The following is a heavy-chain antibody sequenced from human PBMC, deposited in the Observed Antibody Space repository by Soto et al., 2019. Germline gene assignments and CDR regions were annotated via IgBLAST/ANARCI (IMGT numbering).Heavy chain of an antibody. J-gene: IGHJ4*02. D-gene: IGHD5-18*01. CDR3: ASGIQLWLRRINNGYSG. CDR1: GGTFSTYA. CDR2: IIPMFGTA. V-gene: IGHV1-69*12. Sequence: QVQLVQSGAEVKKPESSVKVSCKAPGGTFSTYAISWVRQAPGQGLEWMGGIIPMFGTANYAQRFQDRVTITGAESTNTVYMELSSLRSEDTAVYFCASGIQLWLRRINNGYSGWGQGTLVTVSS.